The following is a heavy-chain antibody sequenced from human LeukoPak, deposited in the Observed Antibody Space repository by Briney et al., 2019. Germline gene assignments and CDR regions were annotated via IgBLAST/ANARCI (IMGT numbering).Heavy chain of an antibody. V-gene: IGHV1-69*06. CDR2: IILIFGTA. D-gene: IGHD2-2*01. Sequence: SVKVSCKASGGTFSSYAISWVRQAPGQGLEWMGGIILIFGTANYAQKFQGRVTITADKSTSTAYMELSSLRSEDTAVYYCAAMYCSSTSCYANYFDYWGQGTLVTVSS. J-gene: IGHJ4*02. CDR3: AAMYCSSTSCYANYFDY. CDR1: GGTFSSYA.